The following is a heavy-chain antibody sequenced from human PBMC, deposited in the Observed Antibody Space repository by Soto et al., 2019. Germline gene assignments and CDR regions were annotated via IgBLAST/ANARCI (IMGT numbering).Heavy chain of an antibody. V-gene: IGHV3-23*01. CDR1: GFTFSSYW. CDR2: ISFSGGNT. J-gene: IGHJ4*02. D-gene: IGHD2-15*01. Sequence: GGSLRLSCAASGFTFSSYWMHWFRQAPGKGLEWVSFISFSGGNTYYADSVKGRFTISGDNSKNTLYLQMNSLRAEDTAAYYCAKATLRNIIVYVFDYGGEGTLVTVP. CDR3: AKATLRNIIVYVFDY.